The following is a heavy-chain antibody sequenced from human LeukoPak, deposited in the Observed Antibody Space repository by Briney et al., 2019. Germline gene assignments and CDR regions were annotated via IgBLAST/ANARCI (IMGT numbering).Heavy chain of an antibody. Sequence: ASVKVSCKASGYTFTGHFMNWVRHAPEQGLEWMGWIKPKSGATAYAQKFQGRVTITRDTAINTAYLELSSLTSDDTAVYYCARVREWEEISGAIPDYFDYWGQGTLITVSS. D-gene: IGHD3-3*01. CDR3: ARVREWEEISGAIPDYFDY. CDR1: GYTFTGHF. J-gene: IGHJ4*02. CDR2: IKPKSGAT. V-gene: IGHV1-2*02.